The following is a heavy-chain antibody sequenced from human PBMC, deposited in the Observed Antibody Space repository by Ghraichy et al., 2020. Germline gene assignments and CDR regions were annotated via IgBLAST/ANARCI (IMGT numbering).Heavy chain of an antibody. CDR3: ARAGWYSGRYRLAGYFQH. V-gene: IGHV4-34*01. Sequence: SETLSLTCAVYGGSFSGYYWSWIRQPPGKGLEWIGEINHSGITNYNPSLKSRVTISVDTSKNQFSLQLSSVTAADTAVYYCARAGWYSGRYRLAGYFQHWGQGTLVTVSS. CDR2: INHSGIT. D-gene: IGHD1-26*01. J-gene: IGHJ1*01. CDR1: GGSFSGYY.